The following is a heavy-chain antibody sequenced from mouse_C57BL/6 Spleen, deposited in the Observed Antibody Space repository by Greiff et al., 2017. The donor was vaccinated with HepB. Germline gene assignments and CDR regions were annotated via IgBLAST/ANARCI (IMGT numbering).Heavy chain of an antibody. V-gene: IGHV1-82*01. J-gene: IGHJ2*01. CDR2: IYPGDGDT. D-gene: IGHD1-1*01. CDR1: GYAFSSSW. Sequence: VQLVESGPELVKPGASVKISCKASGYAFSSSWMNWVKQRPGKGLEWIGRIYPGDGDTNYNGKFKGKATLTADKSSSTAYMQLSSLTSEDSAVYFCARSETTVVATDDYWGQGTTLTVSS. CDR3: ARSETTVVATDDY.